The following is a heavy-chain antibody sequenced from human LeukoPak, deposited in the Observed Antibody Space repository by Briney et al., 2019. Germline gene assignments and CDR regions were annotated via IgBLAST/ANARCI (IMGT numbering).Heavy chain of an antibody. Sequence: ASVKVSCKASGYTFTGYYMHWVRQATGQGLEWMGWMNPNSGNTGYAQKFQGRVTMTRNTSISTAYMELSSLRSEDTAVYYCARGGYCSGGSCSYNWFDPWGQGTLVTVSS. V-gene: IGHV1-8*02. J-gene: IGHJ5*02. D-gene: IGHD2-15*01. CDR3: ARGGYCSGGSCSYNWFDP. CDR1: GYTFTGYY. CDR2: MNPNSGNT.